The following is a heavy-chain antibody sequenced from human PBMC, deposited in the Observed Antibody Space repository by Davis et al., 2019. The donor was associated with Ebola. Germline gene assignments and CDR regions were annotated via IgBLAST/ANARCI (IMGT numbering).Heavy chain of an antibody. J-gene: IGHJ4*02. Sequence: PGGSLRLSCKGSGYSFADYWIAWVRQMPGKGLEWMGIIYAGDSDTRYSPSFQGQVTISVEKSITTAYLQWSSLKASDTAIYFCARLDSGVIIGETVFDFWGQGTLVTVSS. CDR3: ARLDSGVIIGETVFDF. D-gene: IGHD3-3*01. CDR2: IYAGDSDT. V-gene: IGHV5-51*01. CDR1: GYSFADYW.